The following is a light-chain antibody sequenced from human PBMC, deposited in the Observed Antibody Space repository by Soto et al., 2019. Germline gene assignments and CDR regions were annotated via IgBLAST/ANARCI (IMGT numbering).Light chain of an antibody. Sequence: DIQITQSPSILSASVGDRVTITCRASQGISSWLAWYQQKPGKAPKLLIYKASSLESGVPSRFSGSGSGTEFTLTISSLQPDDFATYYCQQYNSYSEAFGQGTKVDIK. CDR1: QGISSW. CDR2: KAS. CDR3: QQYNSYSEA. J-gene: IGKJ1*01. V-gene: IGKV1-5*03.